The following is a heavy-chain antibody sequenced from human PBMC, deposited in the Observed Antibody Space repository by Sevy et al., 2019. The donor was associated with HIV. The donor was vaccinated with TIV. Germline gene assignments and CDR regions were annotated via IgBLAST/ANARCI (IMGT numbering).Heavy chain of an antibody. Sequence: GGSLRLSCAASGFTFSGYAMHWVRQAPGKGLEWVAVISFDGSNKYYADSVKGRFTISRDNSKNTLYLQMNNLRVEDTAVYYCARGRGGVVAGTGYFDYWGQGTLVTVSS. CDR2: ISFDGSNK. V-gene: IGHV3-30-3*01. J-gene: IGHJ4*02. D-gene: IGHD6-19*01. CDR1: GFTFSGYA. CDR3: ARGRGGVVAGTGYFDY.